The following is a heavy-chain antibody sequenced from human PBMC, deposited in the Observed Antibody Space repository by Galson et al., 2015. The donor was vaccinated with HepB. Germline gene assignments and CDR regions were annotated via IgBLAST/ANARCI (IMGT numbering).Heavy chain of an antibody. CDR1: GFTVSSNY. D-gene: IGHD3-9*01. V-gene: IGHV3-66*01. Sequence: SLRLSCAASGFTVSSNYMSWVRQAPGKGLEWVSGFYRGGRTYYADSVKGRFTLSRDDSKNTLYLQMNRLRAEDTAVYYCARDRRFYDTLTGYSDQYYYSNGMDVWGQGTTVTVSS. CDR3: ARDRRFYDTLTGYSDQYYYSNGMDV. J-gene: IGHJ6*02. CDR2: FYRGGRT.